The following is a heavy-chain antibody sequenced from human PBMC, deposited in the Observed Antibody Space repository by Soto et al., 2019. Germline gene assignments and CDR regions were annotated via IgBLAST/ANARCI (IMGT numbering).Heavy chain of an antibody. CDR3: ARRGSGSYYDY. J-gene: IGHJ4*02. CDR1: RFTFSSYA. CDR2: ISGSGDST. D-gene: IGHD1-26*01. Sequence: EVQLLESGGGLVQPGGSLRLCYAASRFTFSSYAMRWVRQAPGKGLEWVSAISGSGDSTYYADSVKGRFTISRDNSKNTLYLQMNSLRAEDTAVYYCARRGSGSYYDYWGQGTLVTVSS. V-gene: IGHV3-23*01.